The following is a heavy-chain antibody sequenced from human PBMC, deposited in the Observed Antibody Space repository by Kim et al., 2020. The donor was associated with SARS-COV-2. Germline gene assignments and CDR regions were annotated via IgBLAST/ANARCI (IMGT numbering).Heavy chain of an antibody. CDR3: ARAITETSGTAGY. Sequence: GGSLRLSCAASGFTLSSYGMNWVRQAPGKGPEWISYISVDSRTKTYADSVKGRFTISRDNARNSLYLQMNSLRVDDTGIYYCARAITETSGTAGYWGQGTLVIVSS. CDR2: ISVDSRTK. D-gene: IGHD3-10*01. V-gene: IGHV3-48*04. CDR1: GFTLSSYG. J-gene: IGHJ4*02.